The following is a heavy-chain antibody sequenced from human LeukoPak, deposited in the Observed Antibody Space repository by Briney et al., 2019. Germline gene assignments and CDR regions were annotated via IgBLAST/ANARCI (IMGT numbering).Heavy chain of an antibody. J-gene: IGHJ4*02. CDR1: GFTFSSYT. CDR2: ISSSSSSI. CDR3: ARELGTSNFDY. D-gene: IGHD7-27*01. V-gene: IGHV3-21*01. Sequence: GGSLRLSCAASGFTFSSYTMNWVRQAPGKGLEWVSSISSSSSSIYYADSMKGRFTISRDNAKNSLYLQMNSLRAEDTAVYYCARELGTSNFDYWGQGTLVTVSS.